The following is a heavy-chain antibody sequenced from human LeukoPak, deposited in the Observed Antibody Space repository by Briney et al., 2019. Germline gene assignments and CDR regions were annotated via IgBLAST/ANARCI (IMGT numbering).Heavy chain of an antibody. J-gene: IGHJ6*02. D-gene: IGHD6-13*01. CDR2: INHSGST. V-gene: IGHV4-34*01. CDR3: ASSLPIAASWYYYYGMDV. CDR1: GGSFSGYY. Sequence: PSETLSLTCAVYGGSFSGYYWSWIRQPPGKGLEWIGEINHSGSTNYNSSLKSRVTISVDTSKNQFSLKLSSVTAADTAVYYCASSLPIAASWYYYYGMDVWGQGTTVTVSS.